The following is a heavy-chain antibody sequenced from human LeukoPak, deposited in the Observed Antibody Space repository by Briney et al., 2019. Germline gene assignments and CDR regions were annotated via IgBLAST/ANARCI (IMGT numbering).Heavy chain of an antibody. CDR3: ASEYCSSTSCYPLN. V-gene: IGHV4-59*01. D-gene: IGHD2-2*01. CDR1: GGSISSYY. CDR2: IYYSGST. J-gene: IGHJ4*02. Sequence: NPSETLSLTCTVSGGSISSYYWSWIRQPPGKGLEWIGYIYYSGSTNYNPSLKSRVTISETYKNQFSLKLSSVTAADTAVYYCASEYCSSTSCYPLNWGQGTLVTVSS.